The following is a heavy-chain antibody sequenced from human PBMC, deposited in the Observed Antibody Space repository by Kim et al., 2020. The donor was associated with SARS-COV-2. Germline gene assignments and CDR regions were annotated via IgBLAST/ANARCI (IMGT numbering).Heavy chain of an antibody. J-gene: IGHJ4*02. Sequence: GRVTITRDNSKNTLYLQMNSLRAEDTAVYYCAKGSYDILTGYYLGSYFDYWGQGTLVTVSS. D-gene: IGHD3-9*01. CDR3: AKGSYDILTGYYLGSYFDY. V-gene: IGHV3-23*01.